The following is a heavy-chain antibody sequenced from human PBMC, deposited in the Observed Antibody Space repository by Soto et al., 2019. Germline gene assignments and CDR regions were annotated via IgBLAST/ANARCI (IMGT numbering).Heavy chain of an antibody. V-gene: IGHV3-64D*06. CDR2: ITSGGEST. J-gene: IGHJ5*02. D-gene: IGHD5-12*01. CDR3: VKEDIVSTTFNWFDT. Sequence: GGSLRLSWSASGFTFKRFAMHWVRQAPGKGLEYVSAITSGGESTYYADSVKGRFTISRDNSKNTLYLQMSSLRPEDTAKYYSVKEDIVSTTFNWFDTWGQGT. CDR1: GFTFKRFA.